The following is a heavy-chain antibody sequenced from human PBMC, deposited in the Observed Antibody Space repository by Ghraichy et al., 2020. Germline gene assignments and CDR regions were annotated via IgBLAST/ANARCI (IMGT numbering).Heavy chain of an antibody. J-gene: IGHJ4*02. D-gene: IGHD3-3*01. V-gene: IGHV3-9*01. CDR2: ISWNSGSI. CDR3: AKDLWREGDFWSGCPDY. Sequence: GGSLRLSCAASGFTFDDYAMHWVRQAPGKGLEWVSGISWNSGSIGYADSVKGRFTISRDNAKNSLYLQMNSLRAEDTALYYCAKDLWREGDFWSGCPDYWGQGTLVTVSS. CDR1: GFTFDDYA.